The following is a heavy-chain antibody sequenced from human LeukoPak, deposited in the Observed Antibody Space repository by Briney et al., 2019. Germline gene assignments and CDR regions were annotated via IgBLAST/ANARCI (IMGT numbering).Heavy chain of an antibody. D-gene: IGHD3-10*01. Sequence: PSETLSLTCADYGGSLRSYYWSWIRQPPGKGLEWIGSIYYSGSTYYNPSLKSRVTISVDTSKNQFSLKLSSVTAADTAVYYCARHGVRFYGSGSYYKDNWFDPWGQGTLVTVSS. CDR3: ARHGVRFYGSGSYYKDNWFDP. J-gene: IGHJ5*02. V-gene: IGHV4-39*01. CDR1: GGSLRSYY. CDR2: IYYSGST.